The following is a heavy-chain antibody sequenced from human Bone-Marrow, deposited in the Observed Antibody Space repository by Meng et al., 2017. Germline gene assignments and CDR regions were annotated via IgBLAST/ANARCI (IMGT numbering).Heavy chain of an antibody. CDR3: ARDIRQGGNIWFNP. Sequence: QEPGPGLVKPLQPLSLARPVSGGSISSGGYYWSWIRQHTGKGLEWIGYLYYSGTTYYNPSLSSLVTISVDTSKNQFSLNLSSVTAADTAVYYCARDIRQGGNIWFNPWGQGTLVTVSS. V-gene: IGHV4-31*01. CDR1: GGSISSGGYY. J-gene: IGHJ5*02. CDR2: LYYSGTT. D-gene: IGHD3-16*01.